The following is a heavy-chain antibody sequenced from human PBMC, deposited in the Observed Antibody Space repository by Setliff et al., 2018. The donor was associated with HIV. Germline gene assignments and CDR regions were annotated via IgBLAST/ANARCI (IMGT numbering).Heavy chain of an antibody. D-gene: IGHD3-9*01. J-gene: IGHJ4*02. Sequence: GGSLRLSCVASGFTFNSYWMYWVRQAPGKGLVCVSRVNNDGTDTIYADSVKGRFTISRDNAKSTVYLQMGSLSADDTAVYFCVRERTGYYGEEWGQGTLVTVSS. V-gene: IGHV3-74*01. CDR3: VRERTGYYGEE. CDR2: VNNDGTDT. CDR1: GFTFNSYW.